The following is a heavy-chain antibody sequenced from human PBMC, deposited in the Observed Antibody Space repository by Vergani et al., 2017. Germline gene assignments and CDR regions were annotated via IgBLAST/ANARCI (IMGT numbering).Heavy chain of an antibody. V-gene: IGHV4-59*02. Sequence: QVQLQESGPGLVKPSETLSLTCHVFGVSVTDYSCNWIRQAPGKGLEWIGSLSTTGGATHASHNPSLKSRVSISVDTSKSQFSLRLTSVTAAASAIYYCAGDTHSWQRADRWGQGLLVSVSS. CDR1: GVSVTDYS. CDR2: LSTTGGA. D-gene: IGHD6-13*01. J-gene: IGHJ5*02. CDR3: AGDTHSWQRADR.